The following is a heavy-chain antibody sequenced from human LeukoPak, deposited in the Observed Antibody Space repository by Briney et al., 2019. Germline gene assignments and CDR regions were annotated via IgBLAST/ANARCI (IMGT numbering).Heavy chain of an antibody. CDR1: GFTFSSYA. Sequence: PGRSLRLSCAAYGFTFSSYAMRWVRQAPGKGLEWVAVISYDGSNKYYADSVKGRFTISRDNSKNTLYLQMNSLRAEDTAVYYCARGGRGGSGSYLSNYWYFDLWGRGTLVTVSS. V-gene: IGHV3-30*04. CDR2: ISYDGSNK. CDR3: ARGGRGGSGSYLSNYWYFDL. J-gene: IGHJ2*01. D-gene: IGHD3-10*01.